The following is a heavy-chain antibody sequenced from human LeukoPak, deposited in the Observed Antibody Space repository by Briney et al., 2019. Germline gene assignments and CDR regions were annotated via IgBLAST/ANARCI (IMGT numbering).Heavy chain of an antibody. CDR2: IWYDGSNR. Sequence: GSPRLSCAASGFTFSSSGMHWVRPAPGKGLEWVAVIWYDGSNRYYADPVKGRFTVSRDNSKNTLYLQMNSLRAEDTAVYYCARAEGVSTGYRPTDYWGQGTLVTVSS. J-gene: IGHJ4*02. V-gene: IGHV3-33*01. CDR1: GFTFSSSG. D-gene: IGHD3-22*01. CDR3: ARAEGVSTGYRPTDY.